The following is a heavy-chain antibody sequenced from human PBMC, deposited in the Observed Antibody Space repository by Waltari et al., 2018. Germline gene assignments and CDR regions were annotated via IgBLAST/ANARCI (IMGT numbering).Heavy chain of an antibody. CDR1: GGSISSYS. J-gene: IGHJ3*02. CDR3: ARGRDGYKDDAFDI. CDR2: MYYSGST. V-gene: IGHV4-59*01. D-gene: IGHD3-16*01. Sequence: QVQLQESGPGLVKPSETLSLTCTVSGGSISSYSWSWIRQPPGKGLGWVGYMYYSGSTNYNPPPTSRVTISGDTAKNQFSLKLSAVTAADTAVYYCARGRDGYKDDAFDIWGQGTLVTVSS.